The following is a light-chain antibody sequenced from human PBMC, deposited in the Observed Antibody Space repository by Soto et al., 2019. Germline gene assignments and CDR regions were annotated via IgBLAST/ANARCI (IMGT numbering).Light chain of an antibody. CDR3: QQCYSTPLT. CDR2: AAS. J-gene: IGKJ4*01. Sequence: DIQMTQSPSSLSASVGDRVTITCRASQSISSCLNCYQQKPGKAPQLLIYAASCLQSGAPSRFSGSGSWTDFTLTISSLQPEDFAAYYCQQCYSTPLTFGGGTKVEIK. V-gene: IGKV1-39*01. CDR1: QSISSC.